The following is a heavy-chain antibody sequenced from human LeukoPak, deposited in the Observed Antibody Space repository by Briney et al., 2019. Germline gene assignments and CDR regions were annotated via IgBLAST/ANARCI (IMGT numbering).Heavy chain of an antibody. CDR3: ARHNRITMVRGVIKRTAEYFQL. Sequence: GESLRISCKESGYTSSNYWITWVRQMPGKGLEWMGRIDPRDSYINYSPSFQGHVTISVDKSISTAYLQWSSLKASDTAMYYCARHNRITMVRGVIKRTAEYFQLWGQGTLVTVSS. CDR2: IDPRDSYI. J-gene: IGHJ1*01. V-gene: IGHV5-10-1*01. D-gene: IGHD3-10*01. CDR1: GYTSSNYW.